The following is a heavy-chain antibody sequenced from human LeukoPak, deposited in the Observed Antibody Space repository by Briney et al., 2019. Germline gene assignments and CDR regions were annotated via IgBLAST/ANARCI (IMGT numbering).Heavy chain of an antibody. V-gene: IGHV4-30-2*01. CDR3: ARGDYGGLGA. D-gene: IGHD4-23*01. J-gene: IGHJ5*02. Sequence: KAPETLSLTCAVSGGSLSGGFTWSWIRQPLGKGLEWIGLIYRSGSTYYNPSLKSRVTISIDTSKNQVSLNLTSVTAADTAMYFCARGDYGGLGAWGQGIPVTVSS. CDR2: IYRSGST. CDR1: GGSLSGGFT.